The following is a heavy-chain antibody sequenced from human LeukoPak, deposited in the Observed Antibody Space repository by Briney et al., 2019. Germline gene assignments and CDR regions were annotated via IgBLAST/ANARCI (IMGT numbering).Heavy chain of an antibody. CDR2: IYYRGNT. D-gene: IGHD3-16*01. CDR1: GGSIGGHF. Sequence: SETLSLTCTVYGGSIGGHFWNWLRQPPGKGLEWIGNIYYRGNTNYNPSLKCRVTLSVDTFNNQFSLRLTSMTAADTAVYYCARGGGYGVYWGQGTLVTVSS. CDR3: ARGGGYGVY. J-gene: IGHJ4*02. V-gene: IGHV4-59*11.